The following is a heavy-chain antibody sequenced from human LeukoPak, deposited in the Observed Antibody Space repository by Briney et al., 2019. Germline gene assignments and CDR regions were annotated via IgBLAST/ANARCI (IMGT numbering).Heavy chain of an antibody. CDR1: GLPIADFA. CDR2: ISGDGVST. J-gene: IGHJ4*02. CDR3: ARESGKFDY. V-gene: IGHV3-43*02. Sequence: GGSLRLSCVASGLPIADFAMHWVRQAPGKGLEWVSLISGDGVSTFHADSVKGRFSISRDNSKNSLSLEMNSLRTEDTAMYYCARESGKFDYWGQGTLVAVSS.